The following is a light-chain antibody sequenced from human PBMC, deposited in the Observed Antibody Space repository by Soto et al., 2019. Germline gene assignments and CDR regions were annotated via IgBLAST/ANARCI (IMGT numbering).Light chain of an antibody. J-gene: IGKJ2*01. CDR1: QSVSSTY. CDR3: QQYRRSPPFT. Sequence: EIVLTQSPGTLSLSPGERATLSSRASQSVSSTYIAWYQQNPGQAPRLLIYGASSRATGIPARYSGSGSGTAFTLTISRLEPEDFAVYFCQQYRRSPPFTFGQGNKVEIK. CDR2: GAS. V-gene: IGKV3-20*01.